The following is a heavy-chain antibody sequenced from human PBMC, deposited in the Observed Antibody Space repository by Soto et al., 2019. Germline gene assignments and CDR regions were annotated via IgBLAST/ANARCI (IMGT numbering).Heavy chain of an antibody. D-gene: IGHD3-22*01. CDR2: ISWDGGST. CDR1: GFTFDDYT. CDR3: AKASPAYYDSSDHFYFDY. Sequence: EVQLVESGGVVVQPGGSLRLSCAASGFTFDDYTMHWVRQAPGKGLEWVSLISWDGGSTYYADSVKGRFTISRDNSKNSLYLQMNSLRTEDTALYYCAKASPAYYDSSDHFYFDYWGQGALVTVSS. V-gene: IGHV3-43*01. J-gene: IGHJ4*02.